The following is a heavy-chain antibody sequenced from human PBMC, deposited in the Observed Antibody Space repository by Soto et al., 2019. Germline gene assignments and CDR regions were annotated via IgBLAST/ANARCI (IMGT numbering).Heavy chain of an antibody. CDR1: GFSLTADGVG. CDR3: VLQDSRGRYFDY. D-gene: IGHD2-15*01. V-gene: IGHV2-5*04. J-gene: IGHJ4*02. Sequence: QITLKESGPTLVKPTQTLTLTCSVSGFSLTADGVGVGWVRQPPGKALEWLTLIYWDDDDRYSRSLMSSLTITRDTSRNQVVLKMTNVNPVDTGTYYCVLQDSRGRYFDYWGQGLLVTVSS. CDR2: IYWDDDD.